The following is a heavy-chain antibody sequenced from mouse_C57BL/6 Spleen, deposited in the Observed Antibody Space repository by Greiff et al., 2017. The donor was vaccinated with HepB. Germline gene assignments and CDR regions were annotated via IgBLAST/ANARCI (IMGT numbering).Heavy chain of an antibody. J-gene: IGHJ4*01. CDR3: ARSKMGSYGSYAMDY. Sequence: VQLQQSGPELVKPGASVKISCKASGYSFTGYYMNWVKQSPEKSLEWIGEINPSTGGTTYNQKFKDKATLTVDKSASTADMQLKSLTSEDAAVYYCARSKMGSYGSYAMDYWGQGTSVTVSS. CDR1: GYSFTGYY. CDR2: INPSTGGT. D-gene: IGHD1-2*01. V-gene: IGHV1-42*01.